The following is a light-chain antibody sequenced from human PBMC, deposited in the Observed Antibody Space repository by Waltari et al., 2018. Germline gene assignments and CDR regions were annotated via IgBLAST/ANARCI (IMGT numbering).Light chain of an antibody. J-gene: IGLJ2*01. CDR2: DVS. CDR1: SSHVGGYNY. V-gene: IGLV2-14*03. Sequence: QSALTQAASVSGSPGQSLTISCPGTSSHVGGYNYVSWYQQHPGKAPKLMIYDVSNRPPGVSNRFSGSKSGNTASLTISGLQAEDEADYYCSSYISSSTLELFGGGTSLTVL. CDR3: SSYISSSTLEL.